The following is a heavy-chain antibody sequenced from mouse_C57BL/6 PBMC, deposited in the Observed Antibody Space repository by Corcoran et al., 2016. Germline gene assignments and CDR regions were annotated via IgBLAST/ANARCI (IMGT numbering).Heavy chain of an antibody. J-gene: IGHJ2*01. D-gene: IGHD1-1*01. CDR2: INPNNGGT. CDR1: GYTFTDYY. V-gene: IGHV1-26*01. Sequence: IQLQQSGPELVKPGASVKISCKASGYTFTDYYINWVKQSHGKSLEWIGDINPNNGGTSYNQKFKGKATLTVDKSSSTAYMELRSLTSEDSAVYYCARRGTTVVAEDYWGQGTTLTVSS. CDR3: ARRGTTVVAEDY.